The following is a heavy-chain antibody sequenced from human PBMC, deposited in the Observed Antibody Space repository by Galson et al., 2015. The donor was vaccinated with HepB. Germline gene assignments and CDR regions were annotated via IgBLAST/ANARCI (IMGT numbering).Heavy chain of an antibody. CDR3: AQDTGWELLGGAEYFQH. CDR2: ICASGGRT. Sequence: ALRLSRAASKFTFCTYAISWVRPAPGEGLEGVSAICASGGRTYYGESLEGPVPISRNNSQNTPFLHNNSLRAEDTAVYYCAQDTGWELLGGAEYFQHWGQGTLVTVSS. D-gene: IGHD1-26*01. V-gene: IGHV3-23*01. J-gene: IGHJ1*01. CDR1: KFTFCTYA.